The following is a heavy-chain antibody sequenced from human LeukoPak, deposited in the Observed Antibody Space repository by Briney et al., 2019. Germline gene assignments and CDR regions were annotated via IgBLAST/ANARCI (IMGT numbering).Heavy chain of an antibody. J-gene: IGHJ3*02. CDR3: AKDRVTSCSGGSCYPDAFDI. V-gene: IGHV1-2*02. CDR2: INPNSGGT. D-gene: IGHD2-15*01. Sequence: ASVKVSCKASGYTFIGYYMHWVRQAPGQGLEWMGWINPNSGGTNYAQKFQGRVTMTRDTSISTAYMELSRLRSDDTAVYYCAKDRVTSCSGGSCYPDAFDIWGQGTMVTVSS. CDR1: GYTFIGYY.